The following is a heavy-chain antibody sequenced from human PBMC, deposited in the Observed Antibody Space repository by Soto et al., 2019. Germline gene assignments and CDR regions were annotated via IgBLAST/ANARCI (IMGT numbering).Heavy chain of an antibody. D-gene: IGHD3-22*01. CDR2: IIPIFGTA. J-gene: IGHJ4*02. CDR3: ARKANYYDSSGYIN. CDR1: GGTFSSYA. Sequence: QVQLVQSGAEVKKPGSSVKVSCKASGGTFSSYAISWVRQAPGQGLEWMGGIIPIFGTANYAQKFQGRVTITADESTSTAYMELSSLRSEDTAVYYCARKANYYDSSGYINWGQGTLVTVSS. V-gene: IGHV1-69*01.